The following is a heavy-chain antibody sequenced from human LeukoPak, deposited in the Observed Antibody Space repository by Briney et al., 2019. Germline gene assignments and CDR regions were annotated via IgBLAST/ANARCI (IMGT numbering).Heavy chain of an antibody. CDR3: ASSSGWYFQVDY. Sequence: KPGGSLRLSRAASGFTFSDYYMSWIRQAPGKGLEWVSYISSSGSTIYYADSVKGRFTISRDNAKNSLYLQMNSLRAEDTAVYYCASSSGWYFQVDYWGQGTLVTVSS. CDR2: ISSSGSTI. V-gene: IGHV3-11*04. CDR1: GFTFSDYY. D-gene: IGHD6-19*01. J-gene: IGHJ4*02.